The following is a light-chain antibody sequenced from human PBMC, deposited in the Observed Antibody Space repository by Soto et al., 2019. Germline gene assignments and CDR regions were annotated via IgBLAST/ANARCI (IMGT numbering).Light chain of an antibody. V-gene: IGLV2-14*01. CDR3: SACTARSTLV. CDR1: MREVGAYNL. CDR2: EVR. Sequence: QSALTQPASVSGSAGQSITISCSGTMREVGAYNLVSWYQQHPGTAPKLIIYEVRNRPSGISFRFSGSRSGNTASLTISGIQYEDEGDYYCSACTARSTLVFGGGTKLTVL. J-gene: IGLJ3*02.